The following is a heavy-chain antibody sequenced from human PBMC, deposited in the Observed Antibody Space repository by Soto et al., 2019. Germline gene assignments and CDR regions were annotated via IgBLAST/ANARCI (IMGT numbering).Heavy chain of an antibody. CDR2: IYYSGST. J-gene: IGHJ2*01. Sequence: QPPGKGLEWIGSIYYSGSTYYNPSLKSRVTISVDTSKNQFSLKLSSVTAADTAVYYCARYYYDSSGYTYSYWYFDLWGRGTLVTVSS. CDR3: ARYYYDSSGYTYSYWYFDL. V-gene: IGHV4-39*01. D-gene: IGHD3-22*01.